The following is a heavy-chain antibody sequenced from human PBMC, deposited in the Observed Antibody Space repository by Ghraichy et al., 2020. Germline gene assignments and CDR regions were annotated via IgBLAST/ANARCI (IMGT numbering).Heavy chain of an antibody. J-gene: IGHJ6*02. CDR2: ISSSGSTI. CDR1: GFTFSDYY. Sequence: GGSLRLSCAASGFTFSDYYMSWIRQAPGKGLEWVSYISSSGSTIYYADSVKGRFTISRDNAKNSLYLQMNSLRAEDTAVYYCARDERYSYGYEYYYYGMDVWGQGTTVTVSS. V-gene: IGHV3-11*01. CDR3: ARDERYSYGYEYYYYGMDV. D-gene: IGHD5-18*01.